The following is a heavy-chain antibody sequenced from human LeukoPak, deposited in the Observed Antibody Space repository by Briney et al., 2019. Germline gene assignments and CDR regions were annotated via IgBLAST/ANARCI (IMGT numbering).Heavy chain of an antibody. V-gene: IGHV3-53*01. J-gene: IGHJ4*02. Sequence: PGGSLRLSCAASGFTVSSNYMSWVRQAPGKGLEWVAIIYTDSSTYYADSVKGRFTTSRDNSKNSLYLQMNSLRADDTAVYYCAKDDRWLQFCCWGQGTLVTVSA. CDR2: IYTDSST. D-gene: IGHD5-24*01. CDR3: AKDDRWLQFCC. CDR1: GFTVSSNY.